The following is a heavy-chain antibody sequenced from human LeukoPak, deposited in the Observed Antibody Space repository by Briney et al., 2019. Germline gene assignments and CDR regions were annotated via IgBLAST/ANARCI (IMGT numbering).Heavy chain of an antibody. CDR1: GYTFSDYY. CDR2: INPNSGGT. V-gene: IGHV1-2*02. D-gene: IGHD1-26*01. CDR3: ARPRATYDAFDI. J-gene: IGHJ3*02. Sequence: ASVKVSCKASGYTFSDYYIHWVRQAPGQGLEWMGWINPNSGGTNYAQKLQGRVTMTTDTSTSTAYMELRSPRSDDTAVYYCARPRATYDAFDIWGQGTMVTVSS.